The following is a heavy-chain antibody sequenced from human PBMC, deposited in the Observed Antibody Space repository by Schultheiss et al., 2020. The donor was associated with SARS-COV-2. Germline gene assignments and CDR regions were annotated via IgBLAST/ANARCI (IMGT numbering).Heavy chain of an antibody. D-gene: IGHD6-13*01. J-gene: IGHJ5*02. CDR3: ARDLRDAAAGMVWFDP. V-gene: IGHV4-31*03. CDR2: IYYNGIT. CDR1: GDSISSGGYY. Sequence: SQTLSLTCTVSGDSISSGGYYWSWIRQHPGKGLEWIGYIYYNGITYYNPSLKSRLTISVDTSKNQFSLKLSSVTAADTAVYYCARDLRDAAAGMVWFDPWGQGTLVTVSS.